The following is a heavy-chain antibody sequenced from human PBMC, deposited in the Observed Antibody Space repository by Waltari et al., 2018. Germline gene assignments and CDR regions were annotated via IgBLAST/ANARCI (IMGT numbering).Heavy chain of an antibody. CDR2: INHSGST. J-gene: IGHJ6*02. D-gene: IGHD3-3*01. CDR3: ARQVYYDFWSGSIYYYYGMDV. CDR1: GGSFSGYY. V-gene: IGHV4-34*01. Sequence: QVQLQQWGAGLLKPSETLSLTCAVYGGSFSGYYWSWIRQPPGKGLEWIGEINHSGSTNYNPSLKSRVTISVDTSKNQFSLKLSSVTAADTAVYYCARQVYYDFWSGSIYYYYGMDVWGQGTTVTVSS.